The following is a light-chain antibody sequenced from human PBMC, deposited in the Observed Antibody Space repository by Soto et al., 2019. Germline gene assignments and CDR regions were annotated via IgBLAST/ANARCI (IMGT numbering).Light chain of an antibody. V-gene: IGKV3-15*01. CDR3: QQFNDWPRT. CDR2: GAS. J-gene: IGKJ1*01. CDR1: QSVSSN. Sequence: EIVMTQSPGTLSVSPGERATLSCRASQSVSSNLAWYQQKPGQAPRLLIYGASTRATDIPARFSGSGSGTEFTLTISSLQSEVLAVYYCQQFNDWPRTFGQGTRVEIK.